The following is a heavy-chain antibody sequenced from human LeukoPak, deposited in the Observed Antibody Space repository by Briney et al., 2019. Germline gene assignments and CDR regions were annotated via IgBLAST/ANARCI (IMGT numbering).Heavy chain of an antibody. CDR1: GGSISSYY. CDR3: ARDGGYSYAHNWFDP. Sequence: SETLSLTCTVSGGSISSYYWSWIRHPPGKGLEWIGYIYYSGSTNYNPSLKSRVTISVDTSKNQFSLRLSSVTAADTAVYYCARDGGYSYAHNWFDPWGQGTLVTVSS. CDR2: IYYSGST. V-gene: IGHV4-59*01. J-gene: IGHJ5*02. D-gene: IGHD5-18*01.